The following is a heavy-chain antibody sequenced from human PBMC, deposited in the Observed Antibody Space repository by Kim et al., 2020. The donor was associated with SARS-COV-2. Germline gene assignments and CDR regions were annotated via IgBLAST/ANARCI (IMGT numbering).Heavy chain of an antibody. CDR3: AKPYGDNYYSLGAY. D-gene: IGHD2-15*01. CDR1: GFTFSSYA. Sequence: GGSLRLSCAASGFTFSSYAMSWVRQAPGKGLEWVSGIRGSGGSTFYADSAKGRFTISRDNSKNTLYLQMDSLRAEDTAVYYCAKPYGDNYYSLGAYWGQGTLVTVSS. J-gene: IGHJ4*02. V-gene: IGHV3-23*01. CDR2: IRGSGGST.